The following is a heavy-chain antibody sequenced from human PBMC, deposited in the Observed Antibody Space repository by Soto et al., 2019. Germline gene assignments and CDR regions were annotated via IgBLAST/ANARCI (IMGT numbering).Heavy chain of an antibody. CDR2: IIANNGNT. J-gene: IGHJ5*02. D-gene: IGHD5-18*01. Sequence: ASVKVSCKASGGTFSSYAISWVRQAPGQGLEWMGGIIANNGNTNYAQKFQGRVTMTTDTSTSTAYMELRSLRSDDTAVYYCARAGSGYSYGYIGWFDPWGQGTLVTVSS. CDR1: GGTFSSYA. CDR3: ARAGSGYSYGYIGWFDP. V-gene: IGHV1-18*01.